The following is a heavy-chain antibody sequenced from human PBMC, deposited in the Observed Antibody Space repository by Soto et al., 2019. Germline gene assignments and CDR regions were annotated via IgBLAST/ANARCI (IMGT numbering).Heavy chain of an antibody. D-gene: IGHD2-21*01. CDR2: FDPEDGET. CDR3: AREVVVGSYGPAPVYGMDV. Sequence: ASVKVSCKVSGYTLTELSMHWVRQAPGKGLEWMGGFDPEDGETIYAQKFQGRVTMTEDTSTDTAYMELSSLRSEDTAVYYCAREVVVGSYGPAPVYGMDVWGQGTTVTVSS. V-gene: IGHV1-24*01. CDR1: GYTLTELS. J-gene: IGHJ6*02.